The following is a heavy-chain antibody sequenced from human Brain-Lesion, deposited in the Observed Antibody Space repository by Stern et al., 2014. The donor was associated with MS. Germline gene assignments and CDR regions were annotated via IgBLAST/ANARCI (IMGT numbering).Heavy chain of an antibody. Sequence: QVQLQESGPGLVKPSETLSLTCTVAGGSVSSTSYAWAWIRQPPGKGLEWIGTLYYSGNTYYSPSLKRRLTISPDTSKNQFSPHMRSGTAADTAVYYCAGEEDIRYCSGGSCTGNWFDPWGQGTLVTVSS. D-gene: IGHD2-15*01. CDR1: GGSVSSTSYA. CDR3: AGEEDIRYCSGGSCTGNWFDP. V-gene: IGHV4-39*01. CDR2: LYYSGNT. J-gene: IGHJ5*02.